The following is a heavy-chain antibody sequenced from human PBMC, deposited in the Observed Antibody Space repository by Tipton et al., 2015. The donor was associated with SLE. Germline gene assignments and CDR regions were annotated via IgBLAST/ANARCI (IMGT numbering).Heavy chain of an antibody. CDR2: ISPYNGNT. Sequence: QVQLVQSGGEVKKPGASVKVSCKASGYTFSNYGISWVRQAPGQGLEWMGWISPYNGNTNYAQKLQGRVALTTDTSTSTAYMELRSLRSDDTAVYYCARGDYYDGSGYYPGDYWGQGTLVTVSS. D-gene: IGHD3-22*01. V-gene: IGHV1-18*01. J-gene: IGHJ4*02. CDR1: GYTFSNYG. CDR3: ARGDYYDGSGYYPGDY.